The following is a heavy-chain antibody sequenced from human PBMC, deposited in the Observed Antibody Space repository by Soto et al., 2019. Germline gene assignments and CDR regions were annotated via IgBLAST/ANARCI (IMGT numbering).Heavy chain of an antibody. CDR1: GGSFSGYY. CDR3: ARAPEYYDSSGYYL. CDR2: INHSGST. D-gene: IGHD3-22*01. V-gene: IGHV4-34*01. Sequence: SETLSLTCAVYGGSFSGYYWSWIRQPPGKGLEWIGEINHSGSTNYNPSLKSRVTISVDTSKNQFSLKLSSVTAADTAVYYCARAPEYYDSSGYYLWGQGTPVTVSS. J-gene: IGHJ5*02.